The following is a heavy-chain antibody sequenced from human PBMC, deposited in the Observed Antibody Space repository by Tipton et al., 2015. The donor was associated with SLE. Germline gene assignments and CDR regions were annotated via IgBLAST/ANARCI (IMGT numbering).Heavy chain of an antibody. V-gene: IGHV4-61*01. CDR2: IYYSGST. D-gene: IGHD6-6*01. J-gene: IGHJ3*02. Sequence: TLSLTCTVSGGSVSSGSYYWSWIRQPPGKGLEWIGYIYYSGSTNYNPSLKSRVTISVDTSKNQFSLKLSSVTAADTAVYYCASSSIAPRGGAFDIWGQGTMITVSS. CDR3: ASSSIAPRGGAFDI. CDR1: GGSVSSGSYY.